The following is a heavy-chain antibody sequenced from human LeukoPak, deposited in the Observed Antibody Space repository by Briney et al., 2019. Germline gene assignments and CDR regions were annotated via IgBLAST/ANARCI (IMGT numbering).Heavy chain of an antibody. J-gene: IGHJ1*01. CDR2: IYYSGST. CDR3: ARGPTYCSSTSCYLQH. D-gene: IGHD2-2*01. CDR1: GGSISSSSYY. V-gene: IGHV4-39*07. Sequence: SETLSLTCTVSGGSISSSSYYWGWIRQPPGKGLEWIGSIYYSGSTYYNPSLKSRVTISVDRSKNQFSLKLSSVTAADTAVYYCARGPTYCSSTSCYLQHWGQGTLVTVSS.